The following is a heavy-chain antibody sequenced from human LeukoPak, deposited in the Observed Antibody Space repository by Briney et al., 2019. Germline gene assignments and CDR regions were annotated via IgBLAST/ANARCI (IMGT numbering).Heavy chain of an antibody. J-gene: IGHJ4*02. CDR2: TSSDLNVK. CDR1: GFTFRNYV. CDR3: ARGDYYYDSSGYPGH. Sequence: PGGSLGLSCAASGFTFRNYVIHWVRQAPGKGLEWVAVTSSDLNVKLYADSVKGRFTISRDNSKNTLYLQMNSLRAEDTAVYYCARGDYYYDSSGYPGHWGQGTLVTVSS. V-gene: IGHV3-30-3*01. D-gene: IGHD3-22*01.